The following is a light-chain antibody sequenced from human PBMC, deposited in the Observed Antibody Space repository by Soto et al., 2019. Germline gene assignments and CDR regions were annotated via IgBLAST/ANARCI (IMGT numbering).Light chain of an antibody. Sequence: QSALTQPPSVSGSPGQSVTISCTGTSTDFVSYNRVSWYQQPPGTAPKLIIYEASNRPSEVPGRFSGSKSGNTASLTISGLQTADEADYYCSLYTSKNAYVFGTGTKLTV. J-gene: IGLJ1*01. CDR2: EAS. V-gene: IGLV2-18*01. CDR3: SLYTSKNAYV. CDR1: STDFVSYNR.